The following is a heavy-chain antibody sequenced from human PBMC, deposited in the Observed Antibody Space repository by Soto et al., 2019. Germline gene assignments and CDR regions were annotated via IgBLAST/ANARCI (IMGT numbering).Heavy chain of an antibody. D-gene: IGHD6-6*01. V-gene: IGHV1-69*12. CDR3: ARVGYSSSSPRRYYYYGMDV. CDR1: GGTFSSYA. J-gene: IGHJ6*02. CDR2: IIPIFGTA. Sequence: QVQLVQSGAEVKKPGSSVKVSCKASGGTFSSYAISWVRQAPGQGLEWMGGIIPIFGTANYAQKFHGRVTITADESTSTSSMELSSLRSEDTAVYYCARVGYSSSSPRRYYYYGMDVWGQGTTVTVSS.